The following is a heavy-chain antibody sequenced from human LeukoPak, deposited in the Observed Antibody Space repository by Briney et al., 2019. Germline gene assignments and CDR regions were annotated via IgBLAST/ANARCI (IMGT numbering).Heavy chain of an antibody. J-gene: IGHJ4*02. D-gene: IGHD6-13*01. CDR2: ISYDGRVT. V-gene: IGHV3-30*04. CDR3: AKGGSSWFFDY. CDR1: GFTFSSYA. Sequence: GRSLRLSCAASGFTFSSYAMHWVRQVPGKGLEWVAVISYDGRVTYYADSVKGRLTISRDDSKNTLYLQMNSLRAEDTAVYYCAKGGSSWFFDYWGQGTLVTVSS.